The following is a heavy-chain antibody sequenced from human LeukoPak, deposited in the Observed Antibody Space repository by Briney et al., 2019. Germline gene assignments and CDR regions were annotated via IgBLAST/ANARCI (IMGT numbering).Heavy chain of an antibody. CDR1: GFTFSSYS. D-gene: IGHD3-22*01. J-gene: IGHJ4*02. V-gene: IGHV3-21*01. CDR2: ISSSSSYI. Sequence: AGGSLRLSCAASGFTFSSYSMNWVRQAPGKGLEWVSSISSSSSYIYYADSVKGRFTISRDNAKNSLYLQMNSLRAEDTAVYYCARGRIMYYYDSSGSFDYWGQETLVTVSS. CDR3: ARGRIMYYYDSSGSFDY.